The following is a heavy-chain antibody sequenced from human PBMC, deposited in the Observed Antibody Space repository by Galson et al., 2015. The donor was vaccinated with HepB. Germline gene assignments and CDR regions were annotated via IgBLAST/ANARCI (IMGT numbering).Heavy chain of an antibody. CDR2: FDPEDGET. D-gene: IGHD6-19*01. Sequence: SVKVSCKVSGYTLTELSMHWVRQAPGKGLEWMGGFDPEDGETIYAQKFQGRVTMTEGTSTDTAYMELSSLRSEDTAVYYCATSPPSYSSGWTTDAFDIWGQGTMVTVSS. V-gene: IGHV1-24*01. CDR1: GYTLTELS. J-gene: IGHJ3*02. CDR3: ATSPPSYSSGWTTDAFDI.